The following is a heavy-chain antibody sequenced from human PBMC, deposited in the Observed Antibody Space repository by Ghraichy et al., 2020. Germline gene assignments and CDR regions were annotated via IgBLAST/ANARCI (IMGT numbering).Heavy chain of an antibody. Sequence: SCAASGFNFGSKAMGWVRQAPGKGLEWVSTISGSGTTYYTDSVKGRFTISRDNSKDTLFLQMNRLRVEDTAVYYCTKEGQLGYYDCWGQGTLVTVS. CDR3: TKEGQLGYYDC. D-gene: IGHD6-13*01. CDR2: ISGSGTT. V-gene: IGHV3-23*01. CDR1: GFNFGSKA. J-gene: IGHJ4*02.